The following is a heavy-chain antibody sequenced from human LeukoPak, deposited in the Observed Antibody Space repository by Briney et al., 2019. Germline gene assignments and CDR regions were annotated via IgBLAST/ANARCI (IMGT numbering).Heavy chain of an antibody. Sequence: PSETLSLTCTVSGGSISSGGYYWSWIRQPPGKGLEWIGYIYHSGSTYYNPSLKSRVTISVDRSKNQFSLKLSSVTAADTAVYYCARDRSERNVGTFDYWGQGTLVTVSS. CDR2: IYHSGST. V-gene: IGHV4-30-2*01. CDR3: ARDRSERNVGTFDY. CDR1: GGSISSGGYY. D-gene: IGHD1-1*01. J-gene: IGHJ4*02.